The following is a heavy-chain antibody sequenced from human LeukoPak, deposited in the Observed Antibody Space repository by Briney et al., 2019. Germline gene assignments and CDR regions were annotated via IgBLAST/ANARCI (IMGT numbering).Heavy chain of an antibody. D-gene: IGHD6-13*01. CDR1: GFTFDDYA. CDR3: ARGLEQLRGEFGY. J-gene: IGHJ4*02. CDR2: ISWSSGSI. V-gene: IGHV3-9*01. Sequence: GGSLRLSCAASGFTFDDYAMHWVRQAPGKGLEWVSGISWSSGSIGYADSVKGRFTISRDNAKNSLYLQMNSLRAEDTAVYYCARGLEQLRGEFGYWGQGTLVTVSS.